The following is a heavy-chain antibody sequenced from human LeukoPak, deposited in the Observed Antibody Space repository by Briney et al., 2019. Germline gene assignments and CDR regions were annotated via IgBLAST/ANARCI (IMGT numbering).Heavy chain of an antibody. D-gene: IGHD3-22*01. J-gene: IGHJ4*02. CDR2: IKQDGSEK. CDR1: RFTFSSYW. Sequence: GGSLRLSCAASRFTFSSYWMSWVRQAPGKGLEWVANIKQDGSEKYYVDSVKGRFTISRDNAKNSLYLQMNSLRAEDTAVYYCARDPSGYFNYWGQGTLATVSS. CDR3: ARDPSGYFNY. V-gene: IGHV3-7*01.